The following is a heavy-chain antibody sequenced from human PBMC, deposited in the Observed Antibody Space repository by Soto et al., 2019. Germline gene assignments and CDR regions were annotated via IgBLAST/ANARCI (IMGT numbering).Heavy chain of an antibody. Sequence: GESLKISCKGSGYSFTSYWIGWVRQMPGKGLEWMGIIYPGDSDTRYSPSLQGQVTISADKSISTAYLQWSSLKASDTAMYYCARRPLSGSIDYGMDVWGQGTTVTVSS. J-gene: IGHJ6*02. CDR2: IYPGDSDT. CDR3: ARRPLSGSIDYGMDV. CDR1: GYSFTSYW. V-gene: IGHV5-51*01. D-gene: IGHD5-12*01.